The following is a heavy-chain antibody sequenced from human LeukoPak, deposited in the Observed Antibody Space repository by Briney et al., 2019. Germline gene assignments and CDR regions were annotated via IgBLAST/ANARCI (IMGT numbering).Heavy chain of an antibody. CDR3: ARTWRPYYYYGMDV. Sequence: GGSLRLSCAASGFTFSSYAMHWVRQAPGKGLEWVAVISYDGSNKYYADSVKGRFTISRDNSKNTLYLQMNSLRAEDTAVYYCARTWRPYYYYGMDVWGQGTTVTLSS. CDR1: GFTFSSYA. CDR2: ISYDGSNK. J-gene: IGHJ6*02. V-gene: IGHV3-30*04.